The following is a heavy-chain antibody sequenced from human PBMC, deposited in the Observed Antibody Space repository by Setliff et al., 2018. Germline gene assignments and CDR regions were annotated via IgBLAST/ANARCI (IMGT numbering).Heavy chain of an antibody. D-gene: IGHD6-19*01. V-gene: IGHV4-4*07. CDR2: IYIGGSA. Sequence: SETLSLTCTVSGGSISSYYWSWIRQPAGRGLEWIGHIYIGGSANYNPSLKSRVTTSIDTSKNQFSLKLNSVTAADMAVYYCAREQWLDPPGYYYMDVWAKGTTVTVSS. CDR1: GGSISSYY. CDR3: AREQWLDPPGYYYMDV. J-gene: IGHJ6*03.